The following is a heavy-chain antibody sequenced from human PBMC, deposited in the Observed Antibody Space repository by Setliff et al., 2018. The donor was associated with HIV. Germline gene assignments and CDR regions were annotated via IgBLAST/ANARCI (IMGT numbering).Heavy chain of an antibody. CDR1: GYSFIGYN. D-gene: IGHD5-12*01. CDR2: INPNTGGT. V-gene: IGHV1-2*02. J-gene: IGHJ4*01. Sequence: ASVKVSCKASGYSFIGYNMHWVRQAPGQGLEWMAWINPNTGGTQYAQKFQGRVTVTRDTPISTAYMEIKKLTSDDTAVYYCARDNRTGYSGGWPLDYWG. CDR3: ARDNRTGYSGGWPLDY.